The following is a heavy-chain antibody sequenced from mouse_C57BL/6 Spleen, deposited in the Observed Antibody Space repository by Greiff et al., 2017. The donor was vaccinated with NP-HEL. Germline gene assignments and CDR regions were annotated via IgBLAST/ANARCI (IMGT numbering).Heavy chain of an antibody. D-gene: IGHD1-1*01. CDR2: ISNGGGST. CDR1: GFTFSDYY. V-gene: IGHV5-12*01. J-gene: IGHJ3*01. Sequence: EVKLMESGGGLVQPGGSLKLSCAASGFTFSDYYMYWVRQTPEKRLEWVAYISNGGGSTYYPDTVKGRFTISRDNAKNTLYLQMSRLKSEDTAMYYCARQGITTVESWFAYWGQGTLVTVSA. CDR3: ARQGITTVESWFAY.